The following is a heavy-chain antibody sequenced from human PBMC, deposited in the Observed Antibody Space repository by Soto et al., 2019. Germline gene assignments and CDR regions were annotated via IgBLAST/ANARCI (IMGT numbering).Heavy chain of an antibody. D-gene: IGHD6-13*01. V-gene: IGHV1-69*02. Sequence: SVKVSCKASGGTFSSSTIGWVRQAPGQGLEWMGRIIPILGIANYAQKFQGRVTITADKSTSTAYMELSSLRSEDTAVYYCARVPPAIRSSWYWFDPWGQGTLVTVSS. CDR1: GGTFSSST. CDR2: IIPILGIA. J-gene: IGHJ5*02. CDR3: ARVPPAIRSSWYWFDP.